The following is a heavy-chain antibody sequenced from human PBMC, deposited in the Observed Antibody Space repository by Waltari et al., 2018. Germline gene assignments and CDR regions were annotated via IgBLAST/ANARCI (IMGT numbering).Heavy chain of an antibody. CDR3: ARGLLSGMDV. Sequence: QVQLQESGPGLVKPSETLSLTCTVSGGSISSYYWRWIRQPPGKGLEWVGYIDYSGSTNYHPSLKSRVTISVDTSKNQFSLKLSSVTAADTAVYYCARGLLSGMDVWGQGTLVTVSS. V-gene: IGHV4-59*01. CDR1: GGSISSYY. CDR2: IDYSGST. J-gene: IGHJ4*02. D-gene: IGHD5-18*01.